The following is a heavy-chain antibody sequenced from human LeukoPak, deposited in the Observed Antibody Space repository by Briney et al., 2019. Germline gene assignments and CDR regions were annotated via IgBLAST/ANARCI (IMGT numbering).Heavy chain of an antibody. J-gene: IGHJ6*02. CDR1: GFTFSSHA. D-gene: IGHD3-16*01. V-gene: IGHV3-33*01. CDR3: ARVGDYYDMDI. Sequence: GRSLRLSCEASGFTFSSHAIHWVRQAPGKGLEWVAIIWFDGSNSYYADSVKGRFTISRDNSKNTLYLQMNSLRAEDTAVYYCARVGDYYDMDIWGQGTTVTVSS. CDR2: IWFDGSNS.